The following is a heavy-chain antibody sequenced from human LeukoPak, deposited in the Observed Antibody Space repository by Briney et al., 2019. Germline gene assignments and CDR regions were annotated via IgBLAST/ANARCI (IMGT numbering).Heavy chain of an antibody. CDR1: GGSISSGGYY. V-gene: IGHV4-31*03. Sequence: SETLSLTCTVSGGSISSGGYYWSWIRQHPGKGLEWIGYIYYSGSTYYNPSLKSRVTISVDTSKNQFSLKLSSVTAADTAVYYCARDHRTYYDFWSGFPRNDYYYYYGMDVWGQGTTVTVSS. CDR2: IYYSGST. D-gene: IGHD3-3*01. CDR3: ARDHRTYYDFWSGFPRNDYYYYYGMDV. J-gene: IGHJ6*02.